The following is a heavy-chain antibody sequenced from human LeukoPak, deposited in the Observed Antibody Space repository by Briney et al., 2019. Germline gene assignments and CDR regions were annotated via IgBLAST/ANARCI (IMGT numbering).Heavy chain of an antibody. CDR3: ARHIVATITGVDY. V-gene: IGHV4-34*01. CDR1: GGSFSGYY. CDR2: IYYSGST. D-gene: IGHD5-12*01. Sequence: PSETLSLTCAVYGGSFSGYYWSWIRQPPGKGLEWIGSIYYSGSTYYNPSLKSRVTISVDTSKNQFSLKLSSVTAADTAVYYCARHIVATITGVDYWGQGTLVTVSS. J-gene: IGHJ4*02.